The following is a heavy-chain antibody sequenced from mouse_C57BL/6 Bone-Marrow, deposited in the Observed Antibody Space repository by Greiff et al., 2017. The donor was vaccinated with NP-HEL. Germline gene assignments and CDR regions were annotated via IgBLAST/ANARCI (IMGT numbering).Heavy chain of an antibody. V-gene: IGHV14-4*01. CDR1: GFNIKDDY. CDR3: TTDDYYWYFDV. CDR2: IVPENGDT. J-gene: IGHJ1*03. D-gene: IGHD2-4*01. Sequence: VQLQQSGAELVRPGASVKLSCTASGFNIKDDYMHWVKQRPEQGLEWIGWIVPENGDTEYASKFQGKATITADTSSNTAYLQLSSLTSEDTAVYYCTTDDYYWYFDVWGTGTTVTVSS.